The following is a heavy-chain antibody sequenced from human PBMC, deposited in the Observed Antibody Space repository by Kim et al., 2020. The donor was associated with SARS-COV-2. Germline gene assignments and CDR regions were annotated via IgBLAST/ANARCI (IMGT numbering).Heavy chain of an antibody. V-gene: IGHV4-34*01. J-gene: IGHJ4*02. D-gene: IGHD2-8*01. CDR2: SA. CDR3: ARGYAAYFDY. Sequence: SANYTPSLRRRVTISVDTSKNQFSLELSSVTAADTAVYYCARGYAAYFDYWGQGTLVTVSS.